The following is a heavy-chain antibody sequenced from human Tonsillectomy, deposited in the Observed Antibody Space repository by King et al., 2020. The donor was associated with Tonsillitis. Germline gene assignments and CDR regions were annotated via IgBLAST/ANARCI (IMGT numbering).Heavy chain of an antibody. CDR3: ASRPDAVDV. V-gene: IGHV5-51*01. CDR1: GYTFTNYW. Sequence: VQLVESGVEVKKPGESLKISCKASGYTFTNYWIGWVRQMPGKGLEWMGIIYPGDSDTRYSPSFQGQVTISADKSVTTAYLQWSSLKASDTAMYYCASRPDAVDVWGQGTMVTVSS. J-gene: IGHJ3*01. CDR2: IYPGDSDT.